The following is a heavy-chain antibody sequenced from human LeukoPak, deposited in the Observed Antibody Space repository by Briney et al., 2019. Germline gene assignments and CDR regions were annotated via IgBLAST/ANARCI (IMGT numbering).Heavy chain of an antibody. J-gene: IGHJ4*02. CDR1: GGSITLTDYY. CDR2: ISHSGTS. V-gene: IGHV4-39*01. D-gene: IGHD1-26*01. CDR3: ATREHHLQRTPGDY. Sequence: SESLSLTCTVTGGSITLTDYYWGWIRRPPGTGLEWIGTISHSGTSYYNPSLQSRVSISVDKSKNQFSLNVESMTAADTAVYYCATREHHLQRTPGDYSGPGTLVTVSS.